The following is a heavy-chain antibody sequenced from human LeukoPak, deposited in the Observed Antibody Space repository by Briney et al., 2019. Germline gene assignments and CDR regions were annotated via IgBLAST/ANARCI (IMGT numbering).Heavy chain of an antibody. D-gene: IGHD3-10*01. J-gene: IGHJ4*02. CDR2: ISSSSSYI. CDR1: GFTFSSYA. CDR3: ARDPSGQHFDY. V-gene: IGHV3-21*01. Sequence: GGSLRLSCAASGFTFSSYAMSWVRQAPGKGLEWVSSISSSSSYIYYADSVKGRFTISRDNAKNSLYLQMNSLRAEDTAVYYCARDPSGQHFDYWGQGTLVTVSS.